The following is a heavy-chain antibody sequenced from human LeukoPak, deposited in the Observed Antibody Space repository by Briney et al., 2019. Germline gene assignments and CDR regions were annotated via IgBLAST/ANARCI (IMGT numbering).Heavy chain of an antibody. CDR2: IKQDGSGK. CDR1: GFTFSSYW. CDR3: ARMSLVLRFLEWVRSNRSYYYYMDV. D-gene: IGHD3-3*01. Sequence: GGSLRLSCAASGFTFSSYWMSWVRQAPGKGLEWVANIKQDGSGKYYVDSVKGRFTISRDNAKNSLYLQMNSLRAEDTAVYYCARMSLVLRFLEWVRSNRSYYYYMDVWGKGTTVTVSS. V-gene: IGHV3-7*01. J-gene: IGHJ6*03.